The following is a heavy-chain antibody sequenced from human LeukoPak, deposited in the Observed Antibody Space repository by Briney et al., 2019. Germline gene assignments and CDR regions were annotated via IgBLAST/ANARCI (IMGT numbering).Heavy chain of an antibody. D-gene: IGHD4-23*01. CDR2: IIPILGTA. J-gene: IGHJ4*02. CDR1: GGTFSTFA. CDR3: ATSPTGYSPGY. Sequence: SVKVSCKASGGTFSTFALSWVRQAPGQGPDWMGGIIPILGTANYAQKFQGRVTITADESTSTAYMELSSLTSEDTAVYYCATSPTGYSPGYWGQGTLVTVS. V-gene: IGHV1-69*01.